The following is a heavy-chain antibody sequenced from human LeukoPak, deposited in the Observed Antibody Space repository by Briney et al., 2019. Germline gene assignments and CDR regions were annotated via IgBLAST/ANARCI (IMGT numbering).Heavy chain of an antibody. CDR2: ISGSGGST. CDR1: GFTFSSYA. D-gene: IGHD3-22*01. CDR3: AKEMDYYDSRGYYYDY. Sequence: GGSLRLSCAASGFTFSSYAMSWVRQAPGKGLEWVSAISGSGGSTYYADSVKGRFTISRDNSKNTLYLQMSSLRAEDTAVYYCAKEMDYYDSRGYYYDYWGQGTLVTVSS. J-gene: IGHJ4*02. V-gene: IGHV3-23*01.